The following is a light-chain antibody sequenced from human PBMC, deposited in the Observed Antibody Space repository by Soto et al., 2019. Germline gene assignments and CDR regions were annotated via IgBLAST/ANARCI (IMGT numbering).Light chain of an antibody. CDR2: DVS. CDR1: QSITTW. CDR3: QQLNSYLIT. Sequence: DIQMTQSPSTVSAYVGDGVTITCRASQSITTWLAWYQQRPGKAPKLLIYDVSSLQSGVPSRFSGSGSGTEFTLTISSLQPDDFATYYCQQLNSYLITFGQGTRLEIK. V-gene: IGKV1-5*01. J-gene: IGKJ5*01.